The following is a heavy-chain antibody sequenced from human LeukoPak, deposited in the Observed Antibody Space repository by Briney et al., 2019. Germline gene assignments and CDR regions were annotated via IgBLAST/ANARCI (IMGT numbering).Heavy chain of an antibody. D-gene: IGHD2-8*01. Sequence: GGSLRLSCAASGFTFSSYWMYWVRQAPGKGLVWVSRIKSDGSTTSYADSVKGRFTISRDNAKNTLYLQMNSLRAEDTAVYYCTTLYAGPTDYWGQGTLVTVSS. J-gene: IGHJ4*02. CDR3: TTLYAGPTDY. CDR2: IKSDGSTT. V-gene: IGHV3-74*01. CDR1: GFTFSSYW.